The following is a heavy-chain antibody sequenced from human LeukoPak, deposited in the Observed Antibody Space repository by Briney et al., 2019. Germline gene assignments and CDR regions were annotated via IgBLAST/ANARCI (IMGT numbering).Heavy chain of an antibody. CDR3: ARAWPRVVFGVVTLNWFDP. V-gene: IGHV1-18*01. J-gene: IGHJ5*02. CDR1: GYTFTSYG. CDR2: ISAYNGNT. D-gene: IGHD3-3*01. Sequence: GASVKVSCKASGYTFTSYGISWVRQAPGQGLECMGWISAYNGNTNYAQELQGRVTMTTDTSTSTAYMELRSLRSEDTAVYYCARAWPRVVFGVVTLNWFDPWGQGTLVTVSS.